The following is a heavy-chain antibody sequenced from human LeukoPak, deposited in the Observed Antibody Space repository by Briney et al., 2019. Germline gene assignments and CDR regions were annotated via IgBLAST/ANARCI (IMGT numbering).Heavy chain of an antibody. V-gene: IGHV1-18*01. CDR3: SRSYYSSSWYYFDH. J-gene: IGHJ4*02. Sequence: GASVKVSCKASGYTFTSYGISWVRQAPGQGLEWMGWISAYNGNTNYAQKLQGRVTMTTDTSTSTAYMELRSLRSDDTAVYFCSRSYYSSSWYYFDHWGQGTLVIVSS. CDR1: GYTFTSYG. D-gene: IGHD2-15*01. CDR2: ISAYNGNT.